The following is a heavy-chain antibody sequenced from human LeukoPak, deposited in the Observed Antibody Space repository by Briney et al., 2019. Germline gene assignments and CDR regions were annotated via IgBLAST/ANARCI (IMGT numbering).Heavy chain of an antibody. CDR2: ISGSSSGI. CDR3: ARTYYYDSSGHDAFDI. J-gene: IGHJ3*02. CDR1: GFTLRDYN. Sequence: GGSLRLSCAASGFTLRDYNMNWVRQAPGKGLEWVSYISGSSSGIYYADSVKGRFTISRDNAKNSLYLQMNSVRDEDTAVYYCARTYYYDSSGHDAFDIWGQGTMVTVSS. D-gene: IGHD3-22*01. V-gene: IGHV3-48*02.